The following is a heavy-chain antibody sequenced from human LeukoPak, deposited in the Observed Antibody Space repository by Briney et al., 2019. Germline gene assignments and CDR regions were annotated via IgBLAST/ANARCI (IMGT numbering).Heavy chain of an antibody. CDR2: IYHSGST. J-gene: IGHJ4*02. CDR1: GGSMSSRNW. Sequence: PSETLSLTCAVSGGSMSSRNWWSWVRQPPGKGLEWIGEIYHSGSTNYNPSLKSRVTISVDKSKNQFSLKLSSVTAADTAVYYCARETPILWFGERGNGFDCWGQGTLVTVSS. CDR3: ARETPILWFGERGNGFDC. D-gene: IGHD3-10*01. V-gene: IGHV4-4*02.